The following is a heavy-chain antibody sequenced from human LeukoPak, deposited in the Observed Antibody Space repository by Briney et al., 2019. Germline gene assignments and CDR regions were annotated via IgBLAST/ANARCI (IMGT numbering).Heavy chain of an antibody. D-gene: IGHD1-26*01. CDR1: GSRFTSYW. V-gene: IGHV5-51*01. CDR2: IYPGDSDT. CDR3: ARLGGSYLFDY. Sequence: GESLKISCKGSGSRFTSYWIGWVRQLPGKGLEWMGIIYPGDSDTRYSSSFQGQVTISADKSISTAYLQWSSLEASDTAMYYCARLGGSYLFDYWGQGTLVTVSS. J-gene: IGHJ4*02.